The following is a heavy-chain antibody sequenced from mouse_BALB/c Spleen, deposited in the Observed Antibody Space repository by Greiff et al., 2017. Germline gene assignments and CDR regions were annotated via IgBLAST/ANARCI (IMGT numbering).Heavy chain of an antibody. Sequence: QVQLQQSGPELVKPGASVKISCKASGYAFSSSWMNWVKQRPGQGLEWIGRIYPGDGDTNYNGKFKGKATLTADKSSSTAYMQLSSLTSVDSAVYFCARGYYGSRRGFFDYWGQGTTLTVSS. D-gene: IGHD1-1*01. J-gene: IGHJ2*01. CDR3: ARGYYGSRRGFFDY. CDR2: IYPGDGDT. CDR1: GYAFSSSW. V-gene: IGHV1-82*01.